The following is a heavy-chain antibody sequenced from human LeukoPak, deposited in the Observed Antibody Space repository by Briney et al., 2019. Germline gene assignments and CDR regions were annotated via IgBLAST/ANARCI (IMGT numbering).Heavy chain of an antibody. CDR2: ISGSGGNT. D-gene: IGHD1-14*01. V-gene: IGHV3-23*01. CDR1: GFTFSSYP. CDR3: AKEWRTTTAFDY. Sequence: GGSLRLSCAASGFTFSSYPMSWVRQAPGKGLEWVSLISGSGGNTYYADSVKGRFTISRDDSKNTLYLQMDGLRAEDTAAYYCAKEWRTTTAFDYWRQGTLVTVST. J-gene: IGHJ4*02.